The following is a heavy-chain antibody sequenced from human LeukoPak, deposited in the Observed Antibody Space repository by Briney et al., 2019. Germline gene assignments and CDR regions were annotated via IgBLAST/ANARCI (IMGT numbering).Heavy chain of an antibody. V-gene: IGHV4-4*07. CDR3: VGGYYDSSGYPMGDFDY. CDR1: GGSINSYY. Sequence: SETLSLTCTVSGGSINSYYWSWIRQPAGKGLEWIGRIYTSGSTNYNPSLKSRVTISVDKSKNQFSLKLSSVTAADTAVYYCVGGYYDSSGYPMGDFDYWGQGTLVTVSS. CDR2: IYTSGST. D-gene: IGHD3-22*01. J-gene: IGHJ4*02.